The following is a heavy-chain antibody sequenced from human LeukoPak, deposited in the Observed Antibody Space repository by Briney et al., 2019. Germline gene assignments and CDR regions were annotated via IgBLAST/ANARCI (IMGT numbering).Heavy chain of an antibody. CDR3: ARDSHTNIVGATGGLE. J-gene: IGHJ4*02. D-gene: IGHD1-26*01. CDR2: INPNSGGT. Sequence: ASVKVSCKASGYTFTGNYMHWVRQAPGQGLEWMGRINPNSGGTNYAQKFQGRVTMTRDTSISTAYMELSRLRSDDTAVYYCARDSHTNIVGATGGLEWGQGTLVTVSS. CDR1: GYTFTGNY. V-gene: IGHV1-2*06.